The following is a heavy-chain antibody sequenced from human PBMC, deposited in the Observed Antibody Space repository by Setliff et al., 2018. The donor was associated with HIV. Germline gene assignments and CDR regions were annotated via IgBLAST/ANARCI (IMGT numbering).Heavy chain of an antibody. V-gene: IGHV1-2*02. CDR3: AREGSPIYYFDY. D-gene: IGHD3-10*01. CDR1: GHLFTGYY. CDR2: INVNSGGT. Sequence: ASVKVSCKSSGHLFTGYYMHWVRQAPGQGLEWMGWINVNSGGTKYAQKFQGRVTMTRDTSISTAYMEVSSLRSDDTAVYYCAREGSPIYYFDYWSQGTLVTVS. J-gene: IGHJ4*02.